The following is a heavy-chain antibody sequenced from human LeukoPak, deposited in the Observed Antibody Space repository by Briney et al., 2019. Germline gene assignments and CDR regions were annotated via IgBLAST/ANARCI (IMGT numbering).Heavy chain of an antibody. V-gene: IGHV3-7*03. CDR1: GFTLSNHW. Sequence: GGSLRLSCAASGFTLSNHWMTWVRQVPGRGPEWVANVNRDGSETYYLDSVKGRFTIYKDNAKNSLYLQMNSLRAEDTALYHCARNNGTAVWGQGPTVIVSS. CDR2: VNRDGSET. CDR3: ARNNGTAV. J-gene: IGHJ6*02.